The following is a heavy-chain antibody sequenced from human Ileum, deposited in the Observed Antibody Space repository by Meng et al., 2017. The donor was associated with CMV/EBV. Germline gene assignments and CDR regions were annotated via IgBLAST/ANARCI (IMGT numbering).Heavy chain of an antibody. Sequence: QGQLHESGPGVVKPSATLALTCTVSGHSIKINTHFWAWIRQPPGQGLEWIGTINYSGSTYYNPSLRSRVTLSVDTSKNQFSLKLSYVTAADTAMYYCARDMTNRWFYYWGQGILVTVSS. D-gene: IGHD4-11*01. CDR1: GHSIKINTHF. CDR3: ARDMTNRWFYY. J-gene: IGHJ4*02. CDR2: INYSGST. V-gene: IGHV4-39*07.